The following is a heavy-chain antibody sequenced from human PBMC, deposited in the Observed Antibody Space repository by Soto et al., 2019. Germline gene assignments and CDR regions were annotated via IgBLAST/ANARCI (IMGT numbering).Heavy chain of an antibody. J-gene: IGHJ5*02. CDR2: IIPLFGTT. CDR1: GGNFTNYG. Sequence: SVKVSCKAFGGNFTNYGISWLRQSPGQGLEWMGGIIPLFGTTNYAQKFRGRVTVTADESTSTVYMELNSLRSEDTAIYYCARAHGTSWYNWFDPWGQGTLVTVSS. D-gene: IGHD1-26*01. V-gene: IGHV1-69*13. CDR3: ARAHGTSWYNWFDP.